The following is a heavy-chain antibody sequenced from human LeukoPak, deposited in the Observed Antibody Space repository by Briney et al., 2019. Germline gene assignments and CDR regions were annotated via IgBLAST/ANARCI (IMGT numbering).Heavy chain of an antibody. J-gene: IGHJ4*02. Sequence: GRSLRLSCAASGFTFSSYGMHWVRQAPGKGLEWVAAISYDGIKKYYPDSVKGRFTISRDNSKNTLYLQMNSLRAEDTAVYYCAKASNVVPTPTFDYWGQGTLVTVSS. CDR1: GFTFSSYG. D-gene: IGHD2-21*01. V-gene: IGHV3-30*18. CDR3: AKASNVVPTPTFDY. CDR2: ISYDGIKK.